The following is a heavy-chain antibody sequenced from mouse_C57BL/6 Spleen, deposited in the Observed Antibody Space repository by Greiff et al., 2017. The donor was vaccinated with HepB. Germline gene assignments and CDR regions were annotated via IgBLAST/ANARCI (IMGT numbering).Heavy chain of an antibody. Sequence: QVHVKQSGAELAKPGASVKLSCKASGYTFTSYWMHWVKQRPGQGLEWIGYINPSSGYTKYNQKFKDKATLTADKSSSTAYMQLSSLTYEDSAVYYCARPYYSNLYAMDYWGQGTSVTVSS. CDR3: ARPYYSNLYAMDY. CDR2: INPSSGYT. CDR1: GYTFTSYW. V-gene: IGHV1-7*01. D-gene: IGHD2-5*01. J-gene: IGHJ4*01.